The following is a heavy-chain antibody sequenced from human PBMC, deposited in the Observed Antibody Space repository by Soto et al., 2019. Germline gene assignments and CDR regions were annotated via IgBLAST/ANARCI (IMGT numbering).Heavy chain of an antibody. D-gene: IGHD5-18*01. CDR1: GGSFSDYY. CDR3: ARIRGYRYGIYHYYGMDV. J-gene: IGHJ6*02. V-gene: IGHV4-34*02. CDR2: INHSGST. Sequence: QVQLQQWGAGLLKPSETLSLTCAVYGGSFSDYYWSWIRQPPGKGLEWIGEINHSGSTNYNPSLKRRVTISVDTSKSQFSLKLSSVTAADTAVYYCARIRGYRYGIYHYYGMDVWGQGTTVTVSS.